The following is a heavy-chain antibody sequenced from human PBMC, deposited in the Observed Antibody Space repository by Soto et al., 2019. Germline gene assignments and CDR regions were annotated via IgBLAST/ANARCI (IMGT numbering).Heavy chain of an antibody. J-gene: IGHJ6*02. CDR2: IWYDGSNK. CDR3: ARDRAPSAIAARSTYYYYGMDA. CDR1: GFTFSSYG. Sequence: HPGGSLRLSCAASGFTFSSYGMHWVRQAPGKGLEWVAVIWYDGSNKYYADSVKGRFTISRDNSKNTLYLQMNSLRAEDTAVYYCARDRAPSAIAARSTYYYYGMDAWGQGTTVTVS. V-gene: IGHV3-33*01. D-gene: IGHD6-6*01.